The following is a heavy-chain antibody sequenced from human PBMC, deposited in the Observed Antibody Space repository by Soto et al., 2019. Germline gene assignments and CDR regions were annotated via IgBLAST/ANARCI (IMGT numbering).Heavy chain of an antibody. CDR2: FDPEDGET. CDR1: GYTLTELS. D-gene: IGHD6-19*01. CDR3: AHKGIAVSGDAFDI. Sequence: ASVKVSCKVSGYTLTELSMHWVRQAPGKGLEWMGGFDPEDGETIYAQKFQGRVTMTEDTSTDTAYMELSSLRSEDTAVYYCAHKGIAVSGDAFDIWGQGTMVTVSS. J-gene: IGHJ3*02. V-gene: IGHV1-24*01.